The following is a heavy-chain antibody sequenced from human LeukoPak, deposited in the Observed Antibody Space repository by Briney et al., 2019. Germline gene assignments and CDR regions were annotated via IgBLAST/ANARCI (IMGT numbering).Heavy chain of an antibody. D-gene: IGHD6-13*01. CDR2: IKEDGSEK. CDR3: ARDWGAAGLWDD. CDR1: GFTFSNYW. V-gene: IGHV3-7*05. J-gene: IGHJ4*02. Sequence: PGGSLRLSCATSGFTFSNYWMTWVRQAPGKGLEWVANIKEDGSEKNYVDSVKGRFTISRDNAKNSLYLQMNSLRAEDTAIYYCARDWGAAGLWDDWGQGTLVTVSS.